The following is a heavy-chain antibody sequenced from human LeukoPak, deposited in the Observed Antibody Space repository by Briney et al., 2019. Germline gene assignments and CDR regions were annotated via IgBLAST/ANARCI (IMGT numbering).Heavy chain of an antibody. Sequence: SETLSLTCTVSGGSISSYYWSWIRQPPGKGLEWLGYIYTSGSTNYNPSPKSRVTISVDTSKNQFALKLSSVTAADTAVYYCARRSDLLRYFDWLTDDDAFDIWGQGTMVTVSS. D-gene: IGHD3-9*01. J-gene: IGHJ3*02. CDR3: ARRSDLLRYFDWLTDDDAFDI. CDR1: GGSISSYY. CDR2: IYTSGST. V-gene: IGHV4-4*09.